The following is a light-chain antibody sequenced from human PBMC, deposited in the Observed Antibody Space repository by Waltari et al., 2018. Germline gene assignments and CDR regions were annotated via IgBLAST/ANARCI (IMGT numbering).Light chain of an antibody. V-gene: IGKV2-30*02. CDR2: RVS. J-gene: IGKJ1*01. CDR3: MQCTHWPWT. Sequence: DVVMTQSPLSLPVTLGQPASIPCRSSQSLVHSDGNTYLNWFQQRPGQSPRRLFYRVSNRDSGVPDRFSGSGSGTDFTLKISRVEAEDVGVYYCMQCTHWPWTFGQGTKVEIK. CDR1: QSLVHSDGNTY.